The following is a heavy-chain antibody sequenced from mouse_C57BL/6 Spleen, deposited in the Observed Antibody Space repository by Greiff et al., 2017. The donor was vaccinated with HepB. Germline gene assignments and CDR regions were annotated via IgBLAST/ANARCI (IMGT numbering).Heavy chain of an antibody. V-gene: IGHV5-9*01. Sequence: DVMLVESGGGLVKPGGSLKLSCAASGFTFSSYTMSWVRQTPEKRLEWVATISGGGGNTYYPDSVKGRFTISRDNAKNTLYLQMSSLRSEDTALYYCARRLGGYYAMDYWGQGTSVTVSS. CDR1: GFTFSSYT. CDR2: ISGGGGNT. D-gene: IGHD4-1*01. J-gene: IGHJ4*01. CDR3: ARRLGGYYAMDY.